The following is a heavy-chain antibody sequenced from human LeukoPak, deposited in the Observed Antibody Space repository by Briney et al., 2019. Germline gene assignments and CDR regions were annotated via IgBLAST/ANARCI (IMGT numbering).Heavy chain of an antibody. V-gene: IGHV4-34*01. CDR2: INSNGST. CDR3: ARGRGTMVRGVAYYYYDMDV. J-gene: IGHJ6*03. CDR1: GGSFSGDY. Sequence: SETLCLTCAVSGGSFSGDYWSWIRQPPGKGLEWIGGINSNGSTNYNPSLKSRVTISVDSSKNQFSLKLSSVTAADTAVYYCARGRGTMVRGVAYYYYDMDVWGKGTTVTVS. D-gene: IGHD3-10*01.